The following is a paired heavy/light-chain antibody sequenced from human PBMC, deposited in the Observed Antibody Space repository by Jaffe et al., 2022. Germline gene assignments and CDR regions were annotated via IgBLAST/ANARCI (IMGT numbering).Heavy chain of an antibody. CDR1: GGTFSSYT. V-gene: IGHV1-69*02. D-gene: IGHD2-15*01. J-gene: IGHJ3*02. CDR2: IIPILGIA. CDR3: ARSALPNCSGGSCYRRYAFDI. Sequence: QVQLVQSGAEVKKPGSSVKVSCKASGGTFSSYTISWVRQAPGQGLEWMGRIIPILGIANYAQKFQGRVTITADKSTSTAYMELSSLRSEDTAVYYCARSALPNCSGGSCYRRYAFDIWGQGTMVTVSS.
Light chain of an antibody. CDR2: GAS. CDR3: QQYGSPRET. V-gene: IGKV3-20*01. J-gene: IGKJ4*01. Sequence: EIVLTQSPGTLSLSPGERATLSCRASQSVSSSYLAWYQQKPGQAPRLLIYGASSRATGIPDRFSGSGSGTDFTLTISRLEPEDFAVYYCQQYGSPRETFGGGTKVEIK. CDR1: QSVSSSY.